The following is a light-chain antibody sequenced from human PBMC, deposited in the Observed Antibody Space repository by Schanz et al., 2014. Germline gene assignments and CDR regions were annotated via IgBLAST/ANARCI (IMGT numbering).Light chain of an antibody. Sequence: QSALTQPASVSGSPGQSITISCTGTSSDVGGYDFVSWYQQHPDKAPKLMIYDVSNRPSGVSDRFSGSNSGNTASLTISGLQAEDEADYYCCSYAGSSTGVFGGGTKLTVL. V-gene: IGLV2-14*03. CDR2: DVS. J-gene: IGLJ3*02. CDR1: SSDVGGYDF. CDR3: CSYAGSSTGV.